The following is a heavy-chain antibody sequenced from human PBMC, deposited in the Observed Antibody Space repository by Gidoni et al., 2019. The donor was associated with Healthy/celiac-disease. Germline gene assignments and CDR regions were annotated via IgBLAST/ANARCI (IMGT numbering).Heavy chain of an antibody. CDR1: GGSISSGSFY. Sequence: QVQLQESGPGLVKPSQTLSLTCPVSGGSISSGSFYWSWIRQPAGKGLEYIGRIYTSGSTNYNPSLKSRVTMSLDTSKNQFTLRLSSVTAADTAVYYCARGGGYYDSSGYYGFDYWGQGTLVTVSS. CDR3: ARGGGYYDSSGYYGFDY. D-gene: IGHD3-22*01. CDR2: IYTSGST. J-gene: IGHJ4*02. V-gene: IGHV4-61*02.